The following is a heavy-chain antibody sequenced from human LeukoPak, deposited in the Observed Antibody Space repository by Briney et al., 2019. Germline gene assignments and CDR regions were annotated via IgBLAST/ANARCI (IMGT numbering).Heavy chain of an antibody. Sequence: PGGSLRLSCAASGFTFSDYYMTWIRQAPGKGLEWVSYISSSSRYTNYADSLKGRVTISRDNAKNSLYLQMNSLRAEDTAVYYCARSRVTYVLEVWGKGTTVTVSS. CDR1: GFTFSDYY. V-gene: IGHV3-11*03. CDR3: ARSRVTYVLEV. D-gene: IGHD5-18*01. CDR2: ISSSSRYT. J-gene: IGHJ6*04.